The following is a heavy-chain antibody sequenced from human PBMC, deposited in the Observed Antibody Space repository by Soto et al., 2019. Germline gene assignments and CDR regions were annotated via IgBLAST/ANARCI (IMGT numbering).Heavy chain of an antibody. J-gene: IGHJ6*02. CDR2: IVPIFGTA. Sequence: QVQLVQSGAEVKKPGSSVKVSCKASGGTFSSYAISWVRQAPGQGLEWMGGIVPIFGTANYAQKFQGRVTITADESTSTAYMEPSSLRSEDTAVYYCARMGIIARYYYYGMDVWGQGTTVTVSS. D-gene: IGHD3-3*01. CDR3: ARMGIIARYYYYGMDV. V-gene: IGHV1-69*01. CDR1: GGTFSSYA.